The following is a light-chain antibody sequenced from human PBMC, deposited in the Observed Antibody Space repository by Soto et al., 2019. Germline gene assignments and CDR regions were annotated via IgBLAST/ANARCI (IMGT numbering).Light chain of an antibody. Sequence: DIVMTQSPHSLAVSLGERATINCKSSQSVLYSSNNKNYLAWYQQKSGQPPKLLIYWASTRESGVPDRFSGSGAGTDFTLTISSLQAEDVAVYYCQQHYTTPITFGHGTRLEIK. CDR3: QQHYTTPIT. V-gene: IGKV4-1*01. CDR2: WAS. J-gene: IGKJ5*01. CDR1: QSVLYSSNNKNY.